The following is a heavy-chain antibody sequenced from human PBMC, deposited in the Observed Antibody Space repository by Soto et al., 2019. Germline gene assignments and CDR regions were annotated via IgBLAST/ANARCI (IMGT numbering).Heavy chain of an antibody. CDR1: GFTFSSYS. D-gene: IGHD3-22*01. CDR3: VKDISALIILKF. CDR2: ITPNGDDT. Sequence: EVQLVESGGALVQPGGSIRLSCSASGFTFSSYSMHWVRQAPGKGLAYVSAITPNGDDTYHADSVSGRFTTSRDNSTKTLYLQLTSLRVEDTVVYFCVKDISALIILKFWGPATLVSVSS. J-gene: IGHJ4*02. V-gene: IGHV3-64D*08.